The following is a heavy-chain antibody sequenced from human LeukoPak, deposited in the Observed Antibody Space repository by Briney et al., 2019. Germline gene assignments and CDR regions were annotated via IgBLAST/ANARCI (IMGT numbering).Heavy chain of an antibody. D-gene: IGHD3-22*01. CDR1: GYTFITYY. CDR3: ARVLDDYYDSSGYLGSPYYFDY. J-gene: IGHJ4*02. CDR2: INPNSGGT. V-gene: IGHV1-2*02. Sequence: ASVKVSCKASGYTFITYYMHWVRQAPGQGLEWMGWINPNSGGTNYAQKFQGRVTMTRDTSISTAYMELSRLRSDDTAVYYCARVLDDYYDSSGYLGSPYYFDYWGQGTLVTVSS.